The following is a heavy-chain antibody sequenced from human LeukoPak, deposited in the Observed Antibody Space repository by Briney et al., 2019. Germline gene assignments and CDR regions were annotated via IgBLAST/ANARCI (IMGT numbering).Heavy chain of an antibody. CDR1: GFTFSSYG. V-gene: IGHV3-30*19. CDR2: ISYDGSKK. D-gene: IGHD6-13*01. Sequence: GGSLRLSCAASGFTFSSYGMHWVRQAPGKGLEWVALISYDGSKKYYADSVKGRFTISRDNSKNTLYLQLDSLKTEDTAVYYCARSEGSSSSWDFWGQGTLLTVSS. CDR3: ARSEGSSSSWDF. J-gene: IGHJ4*02.